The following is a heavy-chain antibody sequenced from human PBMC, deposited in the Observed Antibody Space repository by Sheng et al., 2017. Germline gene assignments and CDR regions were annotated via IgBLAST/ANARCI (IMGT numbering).Heavy chain of an antibody. Sequence: EVQLVESGGGLVQPGGTLRLSCAASGFTFSSYGMSWVRQAPGKGLEWVSAISGSGGSTYYADSVKGRFTISRDNSKNTLYLQMNSLRAEDTAVYYCAKKSGRGVRYSGYNFDYWGQGTLVTVSS. V-gene: IGHV3-23*04. CDR2: ISGSGGST. J-gene: IGHJ4*02. CDR3: AKKSGRGVRYSGYNFDY. D-gene: IGHD5-12*01. CDR1: GFTFSSYG.